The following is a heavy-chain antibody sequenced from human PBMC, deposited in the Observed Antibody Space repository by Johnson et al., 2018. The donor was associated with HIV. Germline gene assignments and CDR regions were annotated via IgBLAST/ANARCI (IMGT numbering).Heavy chain of an antibody. J-gene: IGHJ3*02. CDR1: RFTFDDYV. V-gene: IGHV3-20*04. CDR2: INWNGGST. Sequence: EVQLVESGGGVVRPGGSLRLSCAASRFTFDDYVMSWVCQAPGKGLEWASGINWNGGSTGYADSVKGRFTISRDNAKNSLYLQMKSLRAEDTALYYCARVGSGSYLLGAFDIWGQVTMVTVSS. CDR3: ARVGSGSYLLGAFDI. D-gene: IGHD1-26*01.